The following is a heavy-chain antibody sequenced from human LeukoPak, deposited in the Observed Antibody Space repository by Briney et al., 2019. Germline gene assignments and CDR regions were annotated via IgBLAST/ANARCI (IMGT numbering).Heavy chain of an antibody. CDR1: GFTFSSYW. Sequence: GGSLRLSCAASGFTFSSYWMSWVRQAPGKGLEWVANIKQGGSEKYYVDSVKGRFTISRDNAKNSLYLQMNSLRAEDTAVYYCASYGDFWSGHDAFDIWGQGTMVTVSS. D-gene: IGHD3-3*01. V-gene: IGHV3-7*01. CDR3: ASYGDFWSGHDAFDI. CDR2: IKQGGSEK. J-gene: IGHJ3*02.